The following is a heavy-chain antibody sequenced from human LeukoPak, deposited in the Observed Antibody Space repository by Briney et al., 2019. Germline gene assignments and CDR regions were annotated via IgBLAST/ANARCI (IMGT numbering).Heavy chain of an antibody. CDR2: ISSSSSYI. CDR3: ARDSSSYRNYYGMDV. D-gene: IGHD6-13*01. V-gene: IGHV3-21*01. CDR1: GFTFSSYS. J-gene: IGHJ6*02. Sequence: GGSLRLSCVASGFTFSSYSMNWVRQAPGKGLEWVSSISSSSSYIYDADSVKGRFTISRDNAKNSLYLQMNSLRAEDTAVHYCARDSSSYRNYYGMDVWGQGTTVTVSS.